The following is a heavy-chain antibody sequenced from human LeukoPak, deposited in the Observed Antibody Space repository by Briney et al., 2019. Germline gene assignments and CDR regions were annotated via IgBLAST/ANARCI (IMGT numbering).Heavy chain of an antibody. CDR3: AREAGYSYALGY. CDR1: GFTFSSYS. CDR2: ISGGSSTI. D-gene: IGHD5-18*01. J-gene: IGHJ4*02. V-gene: IGHV3-48*01. Sequence: GGSLRLSCAASGFTFSSYSMNWVRQAPGKGLERVSYISGGSSTIYYADSMKGRFTISRDSAKNSLYLQMNSLRAEDTAVYYCAREAGYSYALGYWGQGTLVTVSS.